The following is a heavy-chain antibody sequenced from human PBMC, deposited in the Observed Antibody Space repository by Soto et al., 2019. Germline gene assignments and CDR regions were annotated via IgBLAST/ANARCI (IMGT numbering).Heavy chain of an antibody. D-gene: IGHD3-10*01. V-gene: IGHV3-23*01. Sequence: EVQLLESGGGLLQPGGSLRLSWAASGFSFSSFAMSGVRQTQGKGLEWFSTISGGGDSTYYAESVKGRFTISRDNSKNTLYLQMNSLRVEDTALYYCARDPEYYASGSYPFGVDVWGQGTTVTVSS. CDR2: ISGGGDST. CDR1: GFSFSSFA. J-gene: IGHJ6*02. CDR3: ARDPEYYASGSYPFGVDV.